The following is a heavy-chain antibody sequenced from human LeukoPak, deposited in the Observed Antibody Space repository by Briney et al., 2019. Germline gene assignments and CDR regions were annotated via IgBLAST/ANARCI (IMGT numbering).Heavy chain of an antibody. CDR2: ISGSGGST. CDR1: GFTFSNYA. J-gene: IGHJ4*02. V-gene: IGHV3-23*01. Sequence: GGSLRLSCAASGFTFSNYAMSWVRQAPGKGLEWVSGISGSGGSTYYADSVKGRFTISRDNSKNTLYLQMNSLRAEDTAVYYCAKGRDYYDSSGSFDYWGQGTLVTVSS. CDR3: AKGRDYYDSSGSFDY. D-gene: IGHD3-22*01.